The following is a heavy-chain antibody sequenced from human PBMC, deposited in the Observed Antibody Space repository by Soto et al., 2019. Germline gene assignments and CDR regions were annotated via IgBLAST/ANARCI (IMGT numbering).Heavy chain of an antibody. CDR3: ARERGTSMVRGVARMDV. V-gene: IGHV1-69*06. CDR1: GGTFSSYA. Sequence: SVKVSCKASGGTFSSYAISWVRQAPGQGLEWMGGIIPIFGTANYAQKFQGRVTITADKSTSTAYMELSSLRSEDTAVYYCARERGTSMVRGVARMDVWGQGTTVTVSS. J-gene: IGHJ6*02. CDR2: IIPIFGTA. D-gene: IGHD3-10*01.